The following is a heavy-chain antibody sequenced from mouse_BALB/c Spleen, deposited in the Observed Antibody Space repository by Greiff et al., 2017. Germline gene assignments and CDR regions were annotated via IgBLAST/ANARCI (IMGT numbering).Heavy chain of an antibody. V-gene: IGHV1S29*02. CDR2: IYPYNGGT. Sequence: VQLQQSGPELVKPGASVKISCKASGYTFTDYNMHWVKQSHGKSLEWIGYIYPYNGGTGYNQKFKSKATLTVDNSSSTAYMELRSLTSEDSAVYYCAGDYFDYWGQGTTLTVSS. CDR1: GYTFTDYN. J-gene: IGHJ2*01. CDR3: AGDYFDY.